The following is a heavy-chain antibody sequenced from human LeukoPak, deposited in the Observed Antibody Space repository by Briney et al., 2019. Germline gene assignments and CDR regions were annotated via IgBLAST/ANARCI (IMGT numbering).Heavy chain of an antibody. Sequence: SETLSLTCTVSGGSIIYTSYYWGWIRQPPGKGLEWIGDIYYSGSTYYNPSLKSRVTISVDTSKNQFSLKLSSVTAADTAVYYCARDRAAEFDYWGQGTLVTVSS. J-gene: IGHJ4*02. CDR3: ARDRAAEFDY. D-gene: IGHD6-25*01. CDR1: GGSIIYTSYY. CDR2: IYYSGST. V-gene: IGHV4-39*07.